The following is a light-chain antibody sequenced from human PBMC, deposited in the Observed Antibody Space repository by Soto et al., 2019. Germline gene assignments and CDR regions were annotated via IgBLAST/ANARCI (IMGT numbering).Light chain of an antibody. CDR1: SSNVGAGYD. Sequence: QSVLTQPPSVSGAPGQRVTISCTGSSSNVGAGYDVHWYQQLPGTAPKLLIYENRNRPSGVPDRFSGSKYGTSASLAITGLQAEDEADYYCQSYDSRLSGREVFGGGTKVTVL. CDR3: QSYDSRLSGREV. J-gene: IGLJ2*01. V-gene: IGLV1-40*01. CDR2: ENR.